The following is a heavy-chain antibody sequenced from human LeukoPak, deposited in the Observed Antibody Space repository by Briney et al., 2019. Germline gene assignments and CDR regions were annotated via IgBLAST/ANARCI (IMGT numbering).Heavy chain of an antibody. V-gene: IGHV4-61*02. CDR3: ARDNYDIFIFDY. D-gene: IGHD3-9*01. J-gene: IGHJ4*02. CDR2: IYTSGST. Sequence: PSQTLSLTCTVSGGSISSGSYYYSWIRQPAGKGLEWLGRIYTSGSTNYNPSLKSRVTMSVDTSKNQFSLKLSSVTAADTAVYYCARDNYDIFIFDYWGQGTLVTVAS. CDR1: GGSISSGSYY.